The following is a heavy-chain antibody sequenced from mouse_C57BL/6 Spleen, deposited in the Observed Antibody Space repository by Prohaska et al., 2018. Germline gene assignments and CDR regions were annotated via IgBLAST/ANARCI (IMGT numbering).Heavy chain of an antibody. CDR3: TAPAGSSSY. J-gene: IGHJ2*01. CDR2: MRFKSENYAT. Sequence: EVKLEESGGGLVQPGGSMKLSCVASGFTFSNYWMNWVRQSPEKVLEWVAQMRFKSENYATHYAESVKGRFTISRDDSKSSVYLQMNNLRAGDTGIYYCTAPAGSSSYWGQGTTLTVSS. CDR1: GFTFSNYW. V-gene: IGHV6-3*01. D-gene: IGHD1-3*01.